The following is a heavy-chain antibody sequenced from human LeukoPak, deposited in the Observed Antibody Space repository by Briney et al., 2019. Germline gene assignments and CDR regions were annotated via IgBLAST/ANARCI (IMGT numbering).Heavy chain of an antibody. CDR1: GGSFSGYY. D-gene: IGHD6-19*01. CDR3: AGYSPVNSGWYGSVFDI. V-gene: IGHV4-34*01. Sequence: SETLSLTCAVYGGSFSGYYWSWIRQPPGKGLEWIGEIYHSGSTNFNPSLKSRVTISVDKSKNQFSLRLSSVTAADTAVYYCAGYSPVNSGWYGSVFDIWGQETVVTVSS. CDR2: IYHSGST. J-gene: IGHJ3*02.